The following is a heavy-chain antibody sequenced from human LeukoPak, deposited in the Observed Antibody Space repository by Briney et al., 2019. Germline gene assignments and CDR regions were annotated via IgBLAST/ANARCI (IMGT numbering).Heavy chain of an antibody. CDR2: IYYTGTP. CDR3: AKTLCRGSGSGWYFFNY. D-gene: IGHD6-19*01. V-gene: IGHV4-59*01. CDR1: GDSISGSC. J-gene: IGHJ4*02. Sequence: TSETLSFTCSVSGDSISGSCWNWIRPSPGKELKWVGNIYYTGTPKDNPSLTNRVTISADTSNGPVSLNLNPVAAADTVVYYCAKTLCRGSGSGWYFFNYWGPGLLVTVSS.